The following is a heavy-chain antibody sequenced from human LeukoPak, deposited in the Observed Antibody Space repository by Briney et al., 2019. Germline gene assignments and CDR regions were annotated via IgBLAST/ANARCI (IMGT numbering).Heavy chain of an antibody. J-gene: IGHJ4*02. Sequence: GGSLRLSCAASGFTFSSYAMTWVRQAPGKGLEWVACIKQDGSQQYYVDSVKGRFTISRDNGKNSLYLQMSGLRAEDTAIYYCARDKGYGSDYWGPGVQVTVSS. D-gene: IGHD3-10*01. CDR2: IKQDGSQQ. V-gene: IGHV3-7*01. CDR1: GFTFSSYA. CDR3: ARDKGYGSDY.